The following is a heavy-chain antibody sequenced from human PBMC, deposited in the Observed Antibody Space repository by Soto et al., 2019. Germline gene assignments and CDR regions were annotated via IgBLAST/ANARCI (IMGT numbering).Heavy chain of an antibody. D-gene: IGHD3-22*01. CDR2: ISGSGGST. V-gene: IGHV3-23*01. CDR3: ASPGYYDSSGYYGDYYDYYGMDV. Sequence: PGGSLRLSCAASGFTFSGYAMSWVRQAPGKGLEWVSAISGSGGSTYYADSVKGRFTISRDNSKDTLYLQMNSLRAEDTAVYYCASPGYYDSSGYYGDYYDYYGMDVWGQGTTVTVSS. J-gene: IGHJ6*02. CDR1: GFTFSGYA.